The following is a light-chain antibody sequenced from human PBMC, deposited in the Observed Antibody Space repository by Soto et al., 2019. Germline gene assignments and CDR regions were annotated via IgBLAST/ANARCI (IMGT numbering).Light chain of an antibody. CDR1: QSASTF. CDR2: DAS. J-gene: IGKJ1*01. Sequence: DIQMTQSPSTLSASVGDRVTITCRASQSASTFLAWYQQKPGQAPKLLIYDASTLQSGVPSRFSASGSGTEFALTISGLQPDDFATYYCQQYSSFWTFGQGTKVDIK. V-gene: IGKV1-5*01. CDR3: QQYSSFWT.